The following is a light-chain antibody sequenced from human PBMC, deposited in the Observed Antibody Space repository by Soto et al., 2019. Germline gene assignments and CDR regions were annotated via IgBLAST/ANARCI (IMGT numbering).Light chain of an antibody. CDR2: DVG. CDR3: SSYTTSSTPWV. Sequence: QSALTQPASVSGSPGQSITISCTGTSSDVGSYNYVSWYQQHPGKAPKLMIYDVGNRPSGVSNRFSGSKSGNTASLTISGLQAEDEADYYCSSYTTSSTPWVFGGGTQLTVL. V-gene: IGLV2-14*01. CDR1: SSDVGSYNY. J-gene: IGLJ3*02.